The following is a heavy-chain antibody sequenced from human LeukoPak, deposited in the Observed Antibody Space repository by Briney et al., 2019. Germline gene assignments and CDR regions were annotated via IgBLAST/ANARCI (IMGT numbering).Heavy chain of an antibody. Sequence: PSETLSLTCTVFGGSISSSSHYWGWIRQPPGEGLEWIGSIYFSGSTYYSPSLKSRVTISVDPSTNQFSLKLSSVTAADTAVYYCARGVTRNSSGWYRKSARSDYYFDYWGQGTLVTVSS. J-gene: IGHJ4*02. CDR1: GGSISSSSHY. D-gene: IGHD6-19*01. CDR3: ARGVTRNSSGWYRKSARSDYYFDY. V-gene: IGHV4-39*01. CDR2: IYFSGST.